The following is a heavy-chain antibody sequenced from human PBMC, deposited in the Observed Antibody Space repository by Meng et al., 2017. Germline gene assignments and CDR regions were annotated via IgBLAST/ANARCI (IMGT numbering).Heavy chain of an antibody. CDR3: ARGGYSYGLWFDP. CDR1: GGNFSSYA. CDR2: IIPIFGTA. D-gene: IGHD5-18*01. Sequence: QGQRGQSGAEVKKPGSSVKVSCKASGGNFSSYAISWVRQAPGQGLEWMGGIIPIFGTANYAQKFQGRVTITADESTSTAYMELSSLRSEDTAVYYCARGGYSYGLWFDPWGQGTLVTVSS. V-gene: IGHV1-69*01. J-gene: IGHJ5*02.